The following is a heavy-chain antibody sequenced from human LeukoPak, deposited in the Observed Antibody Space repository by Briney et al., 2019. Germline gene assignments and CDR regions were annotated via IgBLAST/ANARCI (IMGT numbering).Heavy chain of an antibody. D-gene: IGHD5/OR15-5a*01. Sequence: PGWSLTLTCAACGFAFSNHWVHWVRQAPGRGLVGVSRINEDGTGTSYADSVQGRYTISRDNAKNTLYLQMNSLRAEDSAVYCCSPIFYAPDYWGQRTQVADSS. CDR3: SPIFYAPDY. V-gene: IGHV3-74*01. CDR1: GFAFSNHW. CDR2: INEDGTGT. J-gene: IGHJ4*01.